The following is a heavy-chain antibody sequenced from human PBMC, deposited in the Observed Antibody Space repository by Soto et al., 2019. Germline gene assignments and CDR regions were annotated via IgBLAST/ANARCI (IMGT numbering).Heavy chain of an antibody. V-gene: IGHV4-34*01. Sequence: SETLSLTCAVYGESFSGYYWSWIRQPPGKGLEWIGEINHSGSTNYNPSLKSRVSMSVDTSKNQLSLKLNSVTAADTAVYYCAGNIVATISSFDSWGQGTLVTVSS. D-gene: IGHD5-12*01. CDR1: GESFSGYY. CDR3: AGNIVATISSFDS. CDR2: INHSGST. J-gene: IGHJ4*02.